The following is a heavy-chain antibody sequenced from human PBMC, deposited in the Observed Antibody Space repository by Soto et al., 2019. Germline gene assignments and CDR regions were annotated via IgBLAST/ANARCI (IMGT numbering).Heavy chain of an antibody. J-gene: IGHJ4*02. V-gene: IGHV3-30-3*01. CDR2: ISYDGTNK. Sequence: GGSLRLSCAASGFSFSISPMHWVRQAPGKGPEWVALISYDGTNKFYADSVKGRFTVSRDNSKSTLYLQVDSLRPEDAAVYYCARDPKTSGGQHWAFNYFDSWGQGTLVTVSS. D-gene: IGHD7-27*01. CDR3: ARDPKTSGGQHWAFNYFDS. CDR1: GFSFSISP.